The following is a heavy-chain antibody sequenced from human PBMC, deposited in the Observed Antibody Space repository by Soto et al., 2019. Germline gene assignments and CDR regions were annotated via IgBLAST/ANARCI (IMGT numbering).Heavy chain of an antibody. CDR2: INHSGST. CDR1: GGSFSGYY. V-gene: IGHV4-34*01. CDR3: AKASGGPRNYGMDV. J-gene: IGHJ6*02. D-gene: IGHD2-15*01. Sequence: SETLSLTCAVYGGSFSGYYWSWIRQPPGKGLEWIGEINHSGSTNYNPSLKSRVTISVDTSKNQFSLKLSSVTAADTAVYYCAKASGGPRNYGMDVWGQGTTVTVSS.